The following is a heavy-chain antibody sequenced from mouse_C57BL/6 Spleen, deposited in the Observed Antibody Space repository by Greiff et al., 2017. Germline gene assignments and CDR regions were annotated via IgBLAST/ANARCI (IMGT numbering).Heavy chain of an antibody. J-gene: IGHJ4*01. V-gene: IGHV1-64*01. Sequence: QVQLQQSGAELVKPGASVKLSCKASGYTFTSYWMHWVKQRPGQGLEWIGMIHPNSGSTNYNQKFKGKSTLTVDKSSSTAYMQLSSLTSEDSAVYYCAKSTMVTTKGYYYAMDYWGQGTSVTVSS. D-gene: IGHD2-2*01. CDR1: GYTFTSYW. CDR2: IHPNSGST. CDR3: AKSTMVTTKGYYYAMDY.